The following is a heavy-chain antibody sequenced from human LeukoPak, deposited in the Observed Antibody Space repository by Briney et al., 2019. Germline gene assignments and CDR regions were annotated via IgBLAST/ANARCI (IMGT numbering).Heavy chain of an antibody. J-gene: IGHJ6*02. D-gene: IGHD4-17*01. CDR2: IIPILGIA. CDR3: AREGTVTTEGDYYYYGMDV. V-gene: IGHV1-69*04. CDR1: GGTFSSYA. Sequence: SVKVSCKASGGTFSSYAISWVRQAPGQGLEWMGRIIPILGIANHAQKFQGRVTITADKSTSTAYMELSSLRSEDTAVYYCAREGTVTTEGDYYYYGMDVWGQGTTVTVSS.